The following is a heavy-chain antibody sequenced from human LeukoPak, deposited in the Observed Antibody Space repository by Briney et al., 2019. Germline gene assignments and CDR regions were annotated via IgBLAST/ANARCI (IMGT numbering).Heavy chain of an antibody. D-gene: IGHD3-10*01. CDR3: ARAGESRLHNWFDP. J-gene: IGHJ5*02. Sequence: SLMTSCKGSGYSFTSYCICWLSQMPEKPLECMGIIYPGDSDTRYSPSFQGQVTISADKSISTAYLQWSSLKASDTAMYYCARAGESRLHNWFDPWGQGTLVTVSS. V-gene: IGHV5-51*01. CDR1: GYSFTSYC. CDR2: IYPGDSDT.